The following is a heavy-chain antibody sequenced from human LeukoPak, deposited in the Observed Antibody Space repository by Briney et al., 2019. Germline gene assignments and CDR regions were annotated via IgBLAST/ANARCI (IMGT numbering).Heavy chain of an antibody. V-gene: IGHV3-30-3*01. CDR2: ISYDGSNK. CDR1: AFTFSSFA. Sequence: GGSLRLSCAASAFTFSSFAMHWVRQAPGKGLEWVAFISYDGSNKYYADSVKGRFTISRDNSKNTLYLQMNSLRAEDTAVYYCVRESIRGTRDFDYWGQGTLVTVSS. D-gene: IGHD2-21*01. CDR3: VRESIRGTRDFDY. J-gene: IGHJ4*02.